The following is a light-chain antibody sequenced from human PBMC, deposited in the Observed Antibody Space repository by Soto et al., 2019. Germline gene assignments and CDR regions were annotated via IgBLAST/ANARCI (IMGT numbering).Light chain of an antibody. V-gene: IGKV3-11*01. J-gene: IGKJ4*01. CDR3: QQSSNWLT. CDR2: DAS. Sequence: EIVLTQSPATLSLSPGERATLSCRASQSVSNFLAWYQQKPGQAPRLLIYDASNRATGIPARFSGSGSGTDFTLTISSLEPEDFAFYYCQQSSNWLTFGGGTKVEIK. CDR1: QSVSNF.